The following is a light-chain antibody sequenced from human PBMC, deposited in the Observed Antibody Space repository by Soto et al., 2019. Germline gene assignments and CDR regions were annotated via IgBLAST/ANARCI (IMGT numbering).Light chain of an antibody. CDR2: DAS. CDR1: QNIRSR. J-gene: IGKJ2*01. Sequence: DIQMTQSPSPLSASVGDRVTITCRASQNIRSRLAWFQQKPGKAPKLLIYDASSLESGVPQRFSGSGSGTEFTLTMSGLQPEDFATYYCQQGHSTPYTLGQGTKVDI. CDR3: QQGHSTPYT. V-gene: IGKV1-5*01.